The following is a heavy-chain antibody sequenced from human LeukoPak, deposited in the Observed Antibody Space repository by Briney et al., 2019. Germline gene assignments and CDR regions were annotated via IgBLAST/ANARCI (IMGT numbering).Heavy chain of an antibody. CDR3: TRSYYDSSGYYSYRP. Sequence: PGGSLRLSCAASGFTFSSYAMHWVRQASGKGLEWVGRIRSKANSYATAYAASVKGRFTISRDDSKNTAYLQMNSLKTEDTAVYYCTRSYYDSSGYYSYRPWGQGTLVTVSS. CDR1: GFTFSSYA. J-gene: IGHJ5*02. V-gene: IGHV3-73*01. CDR2: IRSKANSYAT. D-gene: IGHD3-22*01.